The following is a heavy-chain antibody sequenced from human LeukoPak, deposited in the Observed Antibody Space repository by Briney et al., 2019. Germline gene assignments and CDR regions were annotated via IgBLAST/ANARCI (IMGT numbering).Heavy chain of an antibody. D-gene: IGHD1-1*01. J-gene: IGHJ6*03. CDR1: GGSISSGDYY. V-gene: IGHV4-30-4*08. Sequence: EASETLSLTCTVSGGSISSGDYYWSWIRQPPGKGLEWIGYIYYSGSTYYNPSLKSRVTISVDTSKNQFSLKLSSVTAADTAVYYCARQRNDHYYYYYMDVWGKGTTVTVSS. CDR2: IYYSGST. CDR3: ARQRNDHYYYYYMDV.